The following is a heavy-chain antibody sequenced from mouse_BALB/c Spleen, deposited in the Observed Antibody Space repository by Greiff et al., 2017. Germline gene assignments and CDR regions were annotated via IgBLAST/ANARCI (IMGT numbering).Heavy chain of an antibody. V-gene: IGHV5-6-5*01. CDR3: ARGYDGYYAWFAY. CDR1: GFTFSSYA. D-gene: IGHD2-3*01. Sequence: LQQSGGGLVKPGGSLKLSCAASGFTFSSYAMPWVRQTPEKRLEWVASISSGGSTYYPDSVKGRFTISRDNARNILYLQMSSLRSEDTAMYYCARGYDGYYAWFAYWGQGTLVTVSA. CDR2: ISSGGST. J-gene: IGHJ3*01.